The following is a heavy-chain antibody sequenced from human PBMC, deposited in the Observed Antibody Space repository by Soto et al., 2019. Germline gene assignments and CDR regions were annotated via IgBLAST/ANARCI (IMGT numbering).Heavy chain of an antibody. V-gene: IGHV1-69*01. CDR3: DRGEDAYGDFGSLDV. J-gene: IGHJ6*02. D-gene: IGHD4-17*01. CDR2: IIPFLSAT. CDR1: GGHFDRFA. Sequence: QVQLVQSGAEVKKPGSSVKVSCRASGGHFDRFALSWLRQAHGQGLEWMGGIIPFLSATTYAQKFQGRVTITADESASTMYLELRSLTSYDTAVFFLDRGEDAYGDFGSLDVWGQGTSVTVSS.